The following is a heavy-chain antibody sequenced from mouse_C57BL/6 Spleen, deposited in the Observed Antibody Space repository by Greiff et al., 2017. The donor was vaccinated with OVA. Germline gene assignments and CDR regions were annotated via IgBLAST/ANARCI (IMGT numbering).Heavy chain of an antibody. CDR3: ARELGNAMDY. Sequence: EVQLQQSGPGLVKPSQSLSLTCSVTGYSITSGYYWNWIRQFPGNKLEWMGYISYDGSNNYNPSLKNRISITRDTSKNQFFLKLNSVTTEDTATYYCARELGNAMDYWGQGTSVTVSS. J-gene: IGHJ4*01. CDR2: ISYDGSN. V-gene: IGHV3-6*01. CDR1: GYSITSGYY. D-gene: IGHD4-1*01.